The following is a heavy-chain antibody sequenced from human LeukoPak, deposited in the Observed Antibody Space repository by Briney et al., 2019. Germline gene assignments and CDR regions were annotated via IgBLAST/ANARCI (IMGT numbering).Heavy chain of an antibody. CDR1: GFTFSSYS. V-gene: IGHV3-21*01. J-gene: IGHJ6*03. CDR2: ISSSSSYI. CDR3: ARGDGSSWYYYYYMDV. Sequence: GGSLRLSCAASGFTFSSYSMNWVRQAPGKGLEWVSSISSSSSYIYYADSVKGRFTISRDNAKNSLYLQMNSLRAEDTAVYYCARGDGSSWYYYYYMDVWGKGTTVTISS. D-gene: IGHD6-13*01.